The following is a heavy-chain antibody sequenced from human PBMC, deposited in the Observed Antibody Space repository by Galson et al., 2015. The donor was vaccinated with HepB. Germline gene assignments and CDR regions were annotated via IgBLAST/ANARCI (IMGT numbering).Heavy chain of an antibody. CDR3: ARQGDFDSSGYSRSYAFDI. V-gene: IGHV5-51*01. CDR1: GYSFTSYW. J-gene: IGHJ3*02. Sequence: QSGAEVKKPGESLKISCKGSGYSFTSYWIGWVRQMPGKGLEWMGIIYPGDSDTRYSPSFQGQVTISADKSISTAYLQWSSLKASDTAMYYCARQGDFDSSGYSRSYAFDIWGQGTMVTVSS. D-gene: IGHD3-22*01. CDR2: IYPGDSDT.